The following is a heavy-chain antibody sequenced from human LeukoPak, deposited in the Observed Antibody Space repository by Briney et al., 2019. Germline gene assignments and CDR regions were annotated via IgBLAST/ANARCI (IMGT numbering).Heavy chain of an antibody. CDR3: ARPYVWGSYRYAFDI. D-gene: IGHD3-16*02. CDR2: ISYDGSNK. CDR1: GFTFSSYA. Sequence: GGSLRLSCAASGFTFSSYAMHWVRQAPGKGLEWVAVISYDGSNKYYADSVKGRFTISRDNSKNTLYLQMNSLRAEDTAVYYCARPYVWGSYRYAFDIWGQGTMVTVSS. V-gene: IGHV3-30-3*01. J-gene: IGHJ3*02.